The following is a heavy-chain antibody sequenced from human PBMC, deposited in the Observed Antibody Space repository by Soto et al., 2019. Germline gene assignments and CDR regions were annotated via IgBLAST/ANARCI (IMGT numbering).Heavy chain of an antibody. CDR1: GFPFSSFA. V-gene: IGHV3-23*01. D-gene: IGHD3-22*01. Sequence: EVQLLESGGALVQPGGSLRLSCAASGFPFSSFALSWVRQAPGKGLEWVSAISGGGGSTYYADSVQGRFTISRDNSKNTEFLKMNSLRDEDTALYYCAKDSGWLAARDWFDPWGQGTLVTVSS. J-gene: IGHJ5*02. CDR2: ISGGGGST. CDR3: AKDSGWLAARDWFDP.